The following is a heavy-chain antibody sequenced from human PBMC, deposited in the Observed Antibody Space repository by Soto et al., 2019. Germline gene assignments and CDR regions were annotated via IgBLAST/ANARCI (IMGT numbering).Heavy chain of an antibody. Sequence: QVQLVESGGGVVQPGRSLRLSCVASGFTFSSYAMHWVRQAPGKGLEWVAVISYAGNNKYYADSVKGRFTISRDNFKNTLYLQMTSLRLEETAVYYCARAGCDGGSCYTLVGLRYGMDVWGQGTTVTVSS. CDR2: ISYAGNNK. CDR3: ARAGCDGGSCYTLVGLRYGMDV. J-gene: IGHJ6*02. D-gene: IGHD2-15*01. CDR1: GFTFSSYA. V-gene: IGHV3-30-3*01.